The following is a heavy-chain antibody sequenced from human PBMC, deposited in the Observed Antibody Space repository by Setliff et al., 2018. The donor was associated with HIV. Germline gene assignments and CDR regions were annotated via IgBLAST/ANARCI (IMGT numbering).Heavy chain of an antibody. D-gene: IGHD2-21*01. CDR1: GFTFSDHF. V-gene: IGHV3-72*01. Sequence: PGGSLRLSCAASGFTFSDHFMDWVRQAPGKGLEWVGRTKNKDESYTTEYAASVRGRFTISRDDSQNSLYLQMNSLATEDTDVYYCGCWIAGRGYWGQGTPVTVSS. CDR3: GCWIAGRGY. CDR2: TKNKDESYTT. J-gene: IGHJ4*02.